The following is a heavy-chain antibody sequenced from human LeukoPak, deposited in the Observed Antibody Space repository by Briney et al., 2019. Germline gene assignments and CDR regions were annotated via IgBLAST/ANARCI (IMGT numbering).Heavy chain of an antibody. Sequence: TSETLSLTCAVYGGSISSYYWSWIRQPPGKGLEWIGYIYYSGSTNYNPSLKNRVTISVDTSKNQFSLKLSSVTAADTAVYYCARHVSMGDSRPSEGFDYWGQGTLVTVSS. J-gene: IGHJ4*02. CDR2: IYYSGST. CDR3: ARHVSMGDSRPSEGFDY. D-gene: IGHD6-6*01. V-gene: IGHV4-59*08. CDR1: GGSISSYY.